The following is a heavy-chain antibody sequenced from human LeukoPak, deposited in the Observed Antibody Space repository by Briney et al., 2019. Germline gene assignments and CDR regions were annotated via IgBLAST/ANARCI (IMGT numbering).Heavy chain of an antibody. Sequence: PSETLSLTCTVSGGSISSYYWSWIRQPPGKGLEWIGYIYYSGSTNYNPSLKSRVTISVDTSKNQFSLKLSSVTAADTAVYYCARDRFHSGSGYYYCMDVWGQGTTVTVSS. V-gene: IGHV4-59*01. CDR1: GGSISSYY. CDR2: IYYSGST. J-gene: IGHJ6*02. D-gene: IGHD1-26*01. CDR3: ARDRFHSGSGYYYCMDV.